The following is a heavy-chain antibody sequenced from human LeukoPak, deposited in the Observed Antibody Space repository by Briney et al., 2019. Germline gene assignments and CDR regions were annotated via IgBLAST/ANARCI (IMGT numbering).Heavy chain of an antibody. J-gene: IGHJ4*02. Sequence: GSVKVSCKASGYIFAGYYIHWVRQAPGQGLEWMGWINPNSGDTKYAQKFQGRVTMTRDTSISTAYMELSRLRSDDTAVYYCARDRAALLWFGEIDYWGQGTLVTVSS. V-gene: IGHV1-2*02. CDR2: INPNSGDT. CDR3: ARDRAALLWFGEIDY. CDR1: GYIFAGYY. D-gene: IGHD3-10*01.